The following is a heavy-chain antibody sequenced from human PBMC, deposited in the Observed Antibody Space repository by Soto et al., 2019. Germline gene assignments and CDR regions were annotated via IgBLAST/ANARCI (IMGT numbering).Heavy chain of an antibody. V-gene: IGHV3-23*01. J-gene: IGHJ4*02. Sequence: EVQVLESGGGLVQPGGSLRLSCAASGFTFSSYAMSWVRQAPGKGLEWVSAITGGGGSTWSADSVKDRFTISRDNSRTTLYLQMGSLRAEDTAVYYCAKGSASGSPYYFDYWGQGTLVTVSS. D-gene: IGHD6-25*01. CDR1: GFTFSSYA. CDR2: ITGGGGST. CDR3: AKGSASGSPYYFDY.